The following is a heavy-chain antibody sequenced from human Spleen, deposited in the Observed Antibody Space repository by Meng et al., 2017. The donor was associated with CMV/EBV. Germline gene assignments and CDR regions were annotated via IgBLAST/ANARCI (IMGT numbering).Heavy chain of an antibody. CDR1: GDSIRRRRYF. V-gene: IGHV4-39*02. D-gene: IGHD3-10*01. Sequence: SETLSLTCPVSGDSIRRRRYFWGWLRQPPGKGLEWIGGIHTSGDTYYSPSLQSRVTISVDTSKNHFSLRLSSMTAADTAVYYCARSGSGGTFLGLDYYYGMDVWGQGTTVTVSS. CDR2: IHTSGDT. J-gene: IGHJ6*02. CDR3: ARSGSGGTFLGLDYYYGMDV.